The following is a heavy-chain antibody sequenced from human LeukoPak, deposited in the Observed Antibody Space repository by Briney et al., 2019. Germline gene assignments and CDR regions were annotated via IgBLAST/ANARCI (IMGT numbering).Heavy chain of an antibody. CDR3: ARDLAWGAFDY. Sequence: GGSLRPSCAASGFTFSDYDIHWVRLAPGKGLEWVTFIRYDGSNTYADSVKGRFTISRDNSKNTLYLQMNSLRVEDTAVYYCARDLAWGAFDYWGQGTLVTVSS. D-gene: IGHD7-27*01. CDR1: GFTFSDYD. V-gene: IGHV3-30*02. CDR2: IRYDGSNT. J-gene: IGHJ4*02.